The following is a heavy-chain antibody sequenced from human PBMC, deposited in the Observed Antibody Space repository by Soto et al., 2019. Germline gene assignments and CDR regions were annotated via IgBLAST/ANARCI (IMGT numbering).Heavy chain of an antibody. Sequence: GGSLRLSCAASGFIFSTAWMNWVRQAPGKGLEWVGRIKSKNDGGTTDFAAPVNGRFTISRDDSRNTVYLQMSSLRTEDTALYYCAADLPGHGGGYEFDFWGQGTPVTVSS. V-gene: IGHV3-15*07. D-gene: IGHD5-12*01. CDR3: AADLPGHGGGYEFDF. J-gene: IGHJ4*01. CDR2: IKSKNDGGTT. CDR1: GFIFSTAW.